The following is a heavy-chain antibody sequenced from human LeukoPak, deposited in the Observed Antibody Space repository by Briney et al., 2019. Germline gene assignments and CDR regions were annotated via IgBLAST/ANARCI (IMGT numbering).Heavy chain of an antibody. Sequence: SETLSLTCTVSGGSISSYYWSWIRQPAGKGLEWIGRIYTSGSTNYNPSLKSPVTMSVDTSKNQFSLKLSSVTAADTAVYYCARDARYCSSTSCPLDVWGKGTTVTVSS. J-gene: IGHJ6*03. V-gene: IGHV4-4*07. CDR3: ARDARYCSSTSCPLDV. CDR2: IYTSGST. D-gene: IGHD2-2*01. CDR1: GGSISSYY.